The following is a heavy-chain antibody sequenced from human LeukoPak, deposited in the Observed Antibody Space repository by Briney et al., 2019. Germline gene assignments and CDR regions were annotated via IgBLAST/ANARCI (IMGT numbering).Heavy chain of an antibody. CDR1: GGSINSYC. J-gene: IGHJ4*02. Sequence: SETLSLTCTVSGGSINSYCWSWIRQPPGQGLEWIGYIYYSGSTNYSPSLKSRVTISVDTSKNQFSLKLSSVTAADTAVYYCATHIPTTPRSPYYFDYWGQGTLVTVSS. CDR2: IYYSGST. D-gene: IGHD1-14*01. CDR3: ATHIPTTPRSPYYFDY. V-gene: IGHV4-59*08.